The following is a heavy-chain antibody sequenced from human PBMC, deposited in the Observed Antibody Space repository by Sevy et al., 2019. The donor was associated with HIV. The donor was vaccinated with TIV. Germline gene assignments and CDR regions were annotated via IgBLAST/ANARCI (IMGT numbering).Heavy chain of an antibody. Sequence: ASVKVSCKASGYTFIGYYIHWVRQAPGQGLEWMGWINPNSGGTNYEQRFQVRDTMTSDTSISTAYMELSRLRSDDTAVYYCARGWGLFAVIASRFDFDYWGQGTLVSVSS. J-gene: IGHJ4*02. CDR3: ARGWGLFAVIASRFDFDY. D-gene: IGHD2-21*01. V-gene: IGHV1-2*02. CDR2: INPNSGGT. CDR1: GYTFIGYY.